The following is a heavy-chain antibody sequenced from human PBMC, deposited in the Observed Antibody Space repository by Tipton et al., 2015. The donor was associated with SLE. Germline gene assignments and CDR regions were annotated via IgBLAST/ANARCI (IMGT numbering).Heavy chain of an antibody. V-gene: IGHV4-34*01. J-gene: IGHJ1*01. Sequence: TLSLTCAVYGGSFSGYHWSWIRQPPGKGLEFIGEIYHTGSTNYNPSLQSRVSISLDTSKNQFSLKLSSVTAADTAVYYCARHYYDSSGYNAEYFQHWGQGTLVTVSS. CDR1: GGSFSGYH. CDR2: IYHTGST. D-gene: IGHD3-22*01. CDR3: ARHYYDSSGYNAEYFQH.